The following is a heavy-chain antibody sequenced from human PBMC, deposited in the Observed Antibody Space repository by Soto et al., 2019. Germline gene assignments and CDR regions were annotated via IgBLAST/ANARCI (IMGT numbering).Heavy chain of an antibody. D-gene: IGHD3-3*01. CDR1: GFTFINYA. V-gene: IGHV3-23*01. J-gene: IGHJ6*02. Sequence: PVGSLRLSCVASGFTFINYAMSWVRQAPGKGLEWVSGISGVGGSTAYADSVKGRFTISRDNSKNTVYLQMDSLRAEDTAVYFRANPYDFWSGYLYGMDVWGQGTTVTVSS. CDR3: ANPYDFWSGYLYGMDV. CDR2: ISGVGGST.